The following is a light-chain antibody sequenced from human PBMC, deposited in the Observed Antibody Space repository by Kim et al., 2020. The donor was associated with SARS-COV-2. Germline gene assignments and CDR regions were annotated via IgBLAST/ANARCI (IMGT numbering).Light chain of an antibody. CDR1: KLGEKF. CDR3: QAWDSSTVV. Sequence: SVAPEQPASITCSGDKLGEKFACWYQQKPGQAPVLVIYQDSKRPSGIPERFSGSNSGNTATLTISGTQAMDEADYYCQAWDSSTVVFGGGTQLTVL. J-gene: IGLJ2*01. CDR2: QDS. V-gene: IGLV3-1*01.